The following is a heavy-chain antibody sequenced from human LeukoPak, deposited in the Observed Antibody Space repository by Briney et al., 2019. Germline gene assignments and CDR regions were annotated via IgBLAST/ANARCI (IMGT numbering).Heavy chain of an antibody. CDR3: ARDRLPRGKYDILTGYYRWFDP. CDR1: GYTFTSYY. J-gene: IGHJ5*02. Sequence: ASVKVSCKASGYTFTSYYMHWVRQAPGQGLEWMGIINPSGGSTSYAQKFQGRVTMTRDMSTSTVYMELSSLRSEVTAVYYCARDRLPRGKYDILTGYYRWFDPWGQGTLVTVSS. D-gene: IGHD3-9*01. V-gene: IGHV1-46*01. CDR2: INPSGGST.